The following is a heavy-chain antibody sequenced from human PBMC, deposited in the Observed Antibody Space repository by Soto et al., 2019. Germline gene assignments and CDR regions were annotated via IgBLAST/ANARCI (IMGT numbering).Heavy chain of an antibody. CDR1: GFTFSSYW. J-gene: IGHJ3*02. CDR2: IRQDGTDK. V-gene: IGHV3-7*01. D-gene: IGHD3-3*01. CDR3: ARDFGRRSAFDI. Sequence: GGSLRLSCAASGFTFSSYWMSWVRQAPGKGLEWVANIRQDGTDKNYVGSVKGRFTISRDNTKNSLYLQMNSLRAEDTAVYYCARDFGRRSAFDIWGQGTMVTVSS.